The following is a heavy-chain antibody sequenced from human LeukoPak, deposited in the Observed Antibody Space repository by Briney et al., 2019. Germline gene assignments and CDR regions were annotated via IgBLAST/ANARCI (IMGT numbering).Heavy chain of an antibody. D-gene: IGHD6-19*01. J-gene: IGHJ5*02. V-gene: IGHV3-21*01. Sequence: GGSLRLSCAASGFTFSSYSMNWVRQAPGKGLEWVSSISSSSSYIYYADSVKGRFTISRDNAKNSLYLQMNSLRAEDTAVYYCAREMYSSGWYDSRGRGDWFDPWGQGTLVTVSS. CDR1: GFTFSSYS. CDR2: ISSSSSYI. CDR3: AREMYSSGWYDSRGRGDWFDP.